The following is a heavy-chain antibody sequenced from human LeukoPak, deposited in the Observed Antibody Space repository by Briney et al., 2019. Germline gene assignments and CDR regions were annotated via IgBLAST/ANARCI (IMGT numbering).Heavy chain of an antibody. CDR2: ISSNGDNT. CDR3: VRGTGY. Sequence: PGGSLRLSCSVSGFTSSTYVMHWVRQAPGKGLEYVSAISSNGDNTYYADSVKGRFTISRDNSKNTLYLLMSSLRADDTAVYYCVRGTGYWGQGTLVTVSS. CDR1: GFTSSTYV. J-gene: IGHJ4*02. V-gene: IGHV3-64D*06.